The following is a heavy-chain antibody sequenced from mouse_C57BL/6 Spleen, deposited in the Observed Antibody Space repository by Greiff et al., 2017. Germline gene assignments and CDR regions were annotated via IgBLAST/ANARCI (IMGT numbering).Heavy chain of an antibody. Sequence: VKLMESGPGLVAPSQSLSITCTVSGFSLTSYGVSWVRQPPGKGLEWLGVIWGDGSTYYHSALISILSICKDNTKSQVFLKLNRLQKDDAATYYCAKPGDPPWFAYWGQGTLVTVSA. V-gene: IGHV2-3*01. D-gene: IGHD2-13*01. J-gene: IGHJ3*01. CDR2: IWGDGST. CDR1: GFSLTSYG. CDR3: AKPGDPPWFAY.